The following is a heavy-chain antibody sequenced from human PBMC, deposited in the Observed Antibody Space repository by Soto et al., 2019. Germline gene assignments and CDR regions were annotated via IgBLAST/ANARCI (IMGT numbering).Heavy chain of an antibody. J-gene: IGHJ5*02. Sequence: QVQLVESGGGVVQPGRSLRLSCAASGFTFSXXXXHWVRQAPGKXXXXVAVISFDGTNKYSADSVRGRFTISRDNSKNTLYLQMNSLRDEDTAVYYCAKDVGVGELWVHWFDLWGQGTLVTVSS. CDR1: GFTFSXXX. D-gene: IGHD3-10*01. CDR2: ISFDGTNK. CDR3: AKDVGVGELWVHWFDL. V-gene: IGHV3-30*18.